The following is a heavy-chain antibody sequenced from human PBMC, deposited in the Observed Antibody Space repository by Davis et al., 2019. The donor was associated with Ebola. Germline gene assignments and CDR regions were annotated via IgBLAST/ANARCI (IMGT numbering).Heavy chain of an antibody. CDR3: ARDSNPHYRGNYYYGMDV. CDR2: IYYSGST. CDR1: GGSISSGDYY. V-gene: IGHV4-30-4*01. Sequence: PSETLSLTCTVSGGSISSGDYYWSWIRQPPGKGLEWIGYIYYSGSTYYNPSLKSRVTISVDTSKNQFSLKLSSVTAADTAVYYCARDSNPHYRGNYYYGMDVWGQGTTVTVSS. J-gene: IGHJ6*02. D-gene: IGHD3-16*02.